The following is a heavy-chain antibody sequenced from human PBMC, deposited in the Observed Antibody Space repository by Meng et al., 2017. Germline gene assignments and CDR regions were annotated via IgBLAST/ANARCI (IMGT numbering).Heavy chain of an antibody. CDR3: ASELNTYGSGSYAY. CDR2: INPNSGGT. CDR1: GYTFTGYY. J-gene: IGHJ4*02. V-gene: IGHV1-2*06. Sequence: VQLVRAGAEVKKPGASVKVSCKASGYTFTGYYMHWVRQAPGQGLEWMGRINPNSGGTNYAQKFQGRVTMTRDTSISTAYMELSRLRSDDTAVYYCASELNTYGSGSYAYWGQGTLVTVSS. D-gene: IGHD3-10*01.